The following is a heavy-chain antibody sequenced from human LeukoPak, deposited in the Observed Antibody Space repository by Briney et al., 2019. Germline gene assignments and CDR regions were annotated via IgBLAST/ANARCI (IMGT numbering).Heavy chain of an antibody. D-gene: IGHD6-13*01. CDR2: ISSSGSTI. V-gene: IGHV3-48*03. CDR3: ARVDVGIAAPD. CDR1: GFTFSSYE. Sequence: PGGSLRLSCAASGFTFSSYEMNWVRQAPGKGLEWVSYISSSGSTIYYADSVKGRFTISRDNAKNSLYLQMNSLRAEDTAVYYCARVDVGIAAPDWGQGTLVTVSS. J-gene: IGHJ4*02.